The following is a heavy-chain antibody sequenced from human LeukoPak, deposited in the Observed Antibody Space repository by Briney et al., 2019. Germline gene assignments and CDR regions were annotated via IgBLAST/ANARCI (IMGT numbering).Heavy chain of an antibody. J-gene: IGHJ3*02. Sequence: SETLSLTCTVSGGSISSYYWSWIRQPPGKGLEWIGYIYYSGSTNYNPSLKSRVTISVNTSKNQFSLKLSSVTAADTAVYYCVRGYDAFDIWGQGTMVTVSS. CDR2: IYYSGST. V-gene: IGHV4-59*01. CDR1: GGSISSYY. D-gene: IGHD3-10*01. CDR3: VRGYDAFDI.